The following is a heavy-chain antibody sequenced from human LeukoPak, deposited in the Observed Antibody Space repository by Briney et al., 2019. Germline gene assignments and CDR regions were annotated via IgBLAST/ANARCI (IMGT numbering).Heavy chain of an antibody. D-gene: IGHD4-23*01. V-gene: IGHV3-48*03. J-gene: IGHJ6*03. CDR2: ISSSCSTI. Sequence: GGSLRLFCAASGFTFSSYEMNWVRQAPGKALEGVSYISSSCSTIYYADSVKGRFTISRDNAKNSLYLQMNSLRAEDTAVYYCARPPRGWKLNLTYYYYYYMDVWGKGTTVTISS. CDR1: GFTFSSYE. CDR3: ARPPRGWKLNLTYYYYYYMDV.